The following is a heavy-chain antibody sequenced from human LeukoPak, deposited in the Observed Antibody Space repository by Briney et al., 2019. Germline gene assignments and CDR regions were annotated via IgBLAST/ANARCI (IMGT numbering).Heavy chain of an antibody. Sequence: PGWSLRLSCTASGFTFSSYWMHWVRQAPGKGLVWVSRINSDGGSTSYADSVKGRFTISRDNAKNTLYLQMNSLRAEDTAVYYCARRIQGMAPYYFDYWGQGTLVTVSS. CDR2: INSDGGST. D-gene: IGHD5-24*01. J-gene: IGHJ4*02. CDR3: ARRIQGMAPYYFDY. V-gene: IGHV3-74*01. CDR1: GFTFSSYW.